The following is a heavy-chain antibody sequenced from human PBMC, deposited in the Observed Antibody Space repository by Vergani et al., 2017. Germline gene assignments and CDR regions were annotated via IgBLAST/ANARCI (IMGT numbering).Heavy chain of an antibody. V-gene: IGHV4-61*02. CDR2: IYTSGST. CDR1: GGSISSGSYY. D-gene: IGHD6-13*01. CDR3: ARETYQQLETYYYYYMDV. Sequence: QVQLQESGPGLVKPSQTLSLTCTVSGGSISSGSYYWSWIRQPAGKGLEWIGRIYTSGSTNYNPSLKSRVTMSVDTSKNQFSLKLSSVTAADTAVYYCARETYQQLETYYYYYMDVWGKGTTVTVSS. J-gene: IGHJ6*03.